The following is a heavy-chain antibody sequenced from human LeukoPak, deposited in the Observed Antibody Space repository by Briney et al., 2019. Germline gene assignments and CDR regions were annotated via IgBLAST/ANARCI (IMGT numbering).Heavy chain of an antibody. CDR1: GGSISSWDYY. CDR2: IHSSGST. D-gene: IGHD4-17*01. V-gene: IGHV4-30-4*01. CDR3: APKPHGDYYFDY. Sequence: PSQTLSLTCTVSGGSISSWDYYWSWIRQPPGKGLEWIGYIHSSGSTYYNPSLKSRVTISVDTSKNQFSLRLSSVTAADTAVYYCAPKPHGDYYFDYWGQGTLVTVSS. J-gene: IGHJ4*02.